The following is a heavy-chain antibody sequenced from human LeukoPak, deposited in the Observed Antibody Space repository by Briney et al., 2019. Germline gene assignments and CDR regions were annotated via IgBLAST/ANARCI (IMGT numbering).Heavy chain of an antibody. CDR2: IYYSGGT. CDR1: GGSISSYY. CDR3: ARVRDSGYDSLDY. D-gene: IGHD5-12*01. Sequence: PSETLSLTCTVSGGSISSYYWSWIGQPPGKGLEWIGYIYYSGGTNYNPSLKSRVTISVDTSKNQFSLKLSSATAADTAVYYCARVRDSGYDSLDYWGQGTLVTVSS. V-gene: IGHV4-59*01. J-gene: IGHJ4*02.